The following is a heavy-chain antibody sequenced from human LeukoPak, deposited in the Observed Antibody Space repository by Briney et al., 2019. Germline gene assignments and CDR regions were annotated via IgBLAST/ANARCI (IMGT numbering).Heavy chain of an antibody. CDR1: GFTFRSYE. D-gene: IGHD3-3*01. CDR2: LSSSGSVF. Sequence: GGSLTLFCEDSGFTFRSYEMNWVRQAPGKGLEWIAYLSSSGSVFSYADSVKGRFTIARDNAKNSVYLEMNSPRADDTAVYYCARSARLMKGVVEVTALDDWGQGTLVTVSS. CDR3: ARSARLMKGVVEVTALDD. V-gene: IGHV3-48*03. J-gene: IGHJ4*02.